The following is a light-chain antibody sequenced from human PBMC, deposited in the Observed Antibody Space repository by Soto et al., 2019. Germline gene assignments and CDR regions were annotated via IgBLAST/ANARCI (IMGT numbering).Light chain of an antibody. J-gene: IGLJ2*01. CDR3: CSYATTNTP. CDR2: EGS. Sequence: QSVLTQPASVSGSPGQSITISCTGTGGDIGTYNLVSWYQQHPGKAPKLIIYEGSKRPSGVSNRFSGSRSGITASLTISGLQAEDEADYYCCSYATTNTPFGGGTKLTVL. V-gene: IGLV2-23*01. CDR1: GGDIGTYNL.